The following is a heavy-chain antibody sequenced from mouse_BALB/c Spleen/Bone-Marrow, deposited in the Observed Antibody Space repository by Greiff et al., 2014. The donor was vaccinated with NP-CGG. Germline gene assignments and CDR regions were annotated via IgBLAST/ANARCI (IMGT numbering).Heavy chain of an antibody. D-gene: IGHD2-14*01. CDR2: IHPNSGNT. CDR1: GYTFTSSW. J-gene: IGHJ2*01. V-gene: IGHV1S130*01. Sequence: VQLQQSGSVLVRPGASVKLSCKASGYTFTSSWMHWAKQRPGQGLEWIGGIHPNSGNTNYTEKFKGKATLTVDTSSTTAYVDLSSLTAEDSAVYYCARHHRYAYYFDYWGQGTTLTVSS. CDR3: ARHHRYAYYFDY.